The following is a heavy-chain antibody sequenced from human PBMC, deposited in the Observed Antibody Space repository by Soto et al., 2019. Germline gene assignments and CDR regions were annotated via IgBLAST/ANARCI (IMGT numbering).Heavy chain of an antibody. CDR3: AGAGRSWRYFFDS. D-gene: IGHD6-13*01. V-gene: IGHV4-59*01. Sequence: SETLSLTCTVSGGSMNYYYWSWIRQSPGKGPEWIGYVYYSGTTYYNPSLQSRVTISIDTSQNQFSLKLRSVTAADSAIYYCAGAGRSWRYFFDSWGRGTLVTVSS. CDR1: GGSMNYYY. J-gene: IGHJ4*02. CDR2: VYYSGTT.